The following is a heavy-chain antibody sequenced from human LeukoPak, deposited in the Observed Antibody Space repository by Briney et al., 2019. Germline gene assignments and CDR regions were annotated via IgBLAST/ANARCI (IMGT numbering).Heavy chain of an antibody. Sequence: PSETLSLTCAVYGGSFSGYYWSWIRQPPGKGLEWIGEINHSGSTNYNPSLKSRVTISVDTSKNQFSLKLSSVTAADTAVYYCARGSNTAMVTGYYFDYWGQGTLVTVSS. D-gene: IGHD5-18*01. J-gene: IGHJ4*02. V-gene: IGHV4-34*01. CDR2: INHSGST. CDR3: ARGSNTAMVTGYYFDY. CDR1: GGSFSGYY.